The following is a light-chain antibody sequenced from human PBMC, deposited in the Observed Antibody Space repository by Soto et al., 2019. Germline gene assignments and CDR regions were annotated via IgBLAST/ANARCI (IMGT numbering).Light chain of an antibody. CDR1: ERISRH. J-gene: IGKJ5*01. V-gene: IGKV1-39*01. CDR3: QESYSTLSIT. CDR2: AAS. Sequence: DIQMTQSPSSLSASVGDRVTITCRASERISRHLNWYQQKPGNAPTLLIYAASSLQNGVPSRFSGSGSGTDFTLTISNLQPGEFATYYWQESYSTLSITFGQGTRLETK.